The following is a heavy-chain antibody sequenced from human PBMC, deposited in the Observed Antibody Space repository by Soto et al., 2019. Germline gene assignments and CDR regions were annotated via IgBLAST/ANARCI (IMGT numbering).Heavy chain of an antibody. CDR1: GFTFSSYG. V-gene: IGHV3-30*18. J-gene: IGHJ4*02. CDR3: AKDNGGPVGY. D-gene: IGHD2-8*01. CDR2: ISYDGSNK. Sequence: QVQLVESGGGVVQPGRSLRLSCAASGFTFSSYGMHWVRQAPGKGLEWVAVISYDGSNKYYADSVKGRFTISRDNSKNTLYLQMNSLRAEDTAVYYCAKDNGGPVGYWGQGTLVTVSS.